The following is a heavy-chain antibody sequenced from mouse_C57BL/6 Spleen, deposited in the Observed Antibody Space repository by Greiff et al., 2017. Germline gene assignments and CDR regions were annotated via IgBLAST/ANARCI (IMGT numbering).Heavy chain of an antibody. V-gene: IGHV1-82*01. D-gene: IGHD2-1*01. J-gene: IGHJ4*01. CDR3: ARRWEGSYYGYDAMDY. Sequence: VQLQESGPELVKPGASVKISCKASGYAFSSSWMNWVKQRPGKGLEWIGRIYPGDGDTNYNGKFKGKATLTADKSSSTAYMQLGSLTSEDSAVYFCARRWEGSYYGYDAMDYWGQGTSVTVSS. CDR2: IYPGDGDT. CDR1: GYAFSSSW.